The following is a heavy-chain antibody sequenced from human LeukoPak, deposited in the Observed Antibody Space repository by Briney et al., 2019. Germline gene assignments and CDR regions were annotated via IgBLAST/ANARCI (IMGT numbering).Heavy chain of an antibody. D-gene: IGHD1-26*01. CDR3: ARGGYSGSYYAQFDY. Sequence: SVKVSCEASGGTFSSYAISWVRQAPGQALEWMGGIIPIFGTANYAQKFQGRVTITADESTSTAYMELSSLRSEDTAVYYCARGGYSGSYYAQFDYWGQGTLVTVSS. J-gene: IGHJ4*02. CDR2: IIPIFGTA. CDR1: GGTFSSYA. V-gene: IGHV1-69*13.